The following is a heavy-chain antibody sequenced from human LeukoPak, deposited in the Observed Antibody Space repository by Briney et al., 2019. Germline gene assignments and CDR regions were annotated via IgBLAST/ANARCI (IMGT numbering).Heavy chain of an antibody. D-gene: IGHD3-10*01. CDR3: ARSTSGNYYAMDV. CDR2: IYYSGST. J-gene: IGHJ6*02. V-gene: IGHV4-31*03. Sequence: SETLSLTCTVSGGSISSGGYYWSWIRQHPGKGLEWIGYIYYSGSTYYNPSLKSRVTISVDTSKNQFSLRVSSVTAADTAMYYCARSTSGNYYAMDVWGQGTTVTVSS. CDR1: GGSISSGGYY.